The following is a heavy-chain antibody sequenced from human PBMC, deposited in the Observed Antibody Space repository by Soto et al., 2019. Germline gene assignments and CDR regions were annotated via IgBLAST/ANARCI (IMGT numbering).Heavy chain of an antibody. J-gene: IGHJ5*02. V-gene: IGHV3-30-3*01. CDR1: GFSFSNYA. D-gene: IGHD3-16*02. CDR3: ARDLLAGQELVIPWFEP. CDR2: MSHDGSSS. Sequence: GGSLRLSCAASGFSFSNYAMHWVRQTPDKGLEWVAVMSHDGSSSFYADSVKGRFTISRDNSKTTLYLQMNSLSTEDTAAYYCARDLLAGQELVIPWFEPWGRGTLVTVSS.